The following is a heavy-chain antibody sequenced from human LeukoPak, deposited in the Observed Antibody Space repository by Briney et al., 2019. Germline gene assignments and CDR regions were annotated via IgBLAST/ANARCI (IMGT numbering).Heavy chain of an antibody. CDR2: ISNDGNKR. Sequence: PGRSLRLSCVVSGFTFSRFGFHWVRQAPGKGLEWVSFISNDGNKRNYGDSVKGRFTISRDDSKNTVYLQVNSLRLEDTAVYYCANQYQLPYNWFDPWGQGTLVTVSS. CDR1: GFTFSRFG. J-gene: IGHJ5*02. D-gene: IGHD2-2*01. CDR3: ANQYQLPYNWFDP. V-gene: IGHV3-30*18.